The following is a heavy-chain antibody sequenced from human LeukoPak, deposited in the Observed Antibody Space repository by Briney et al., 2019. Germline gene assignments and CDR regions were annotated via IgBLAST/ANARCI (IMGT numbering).Heavy chain of an antibody. V-gene: IGHV3-33*01. CDR3: ARDRSTDAFDV. CDR1: GFTLSSHG. Sequence: GGSLRLSCAASGFTLSSHGMHWVRQAPGKGLEWVAVIWYDGNNQYYADSVKGRFAISRDNSKNTLYLQMNSLRAEDTAVYYCARDRSTDAFDVWGQGTMVTVSS. D-gene: IGHD5/OR15-5a*01. J-gene: IGHJ3*01. CDR2: IWYDGNNQ.